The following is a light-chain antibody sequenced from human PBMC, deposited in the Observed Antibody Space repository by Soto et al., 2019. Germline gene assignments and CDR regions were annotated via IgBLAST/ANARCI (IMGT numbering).Light chain of an antibody. CDR1: QSVSSSY. Sequence: EIVLTQSPGTLSLSPGERVTLSCRASQSVSSSYLAWYQQKPGQAPRLLIYGASSRATGISDRFSGSGSGTDFTLTISRLEPEDFAVYYCQQYGRSLSITFGQGTRLENK. CDR2: GAS. J-gene: IGKJ5*01. CDR3: QQYGRSLSIT. V-gene: IGKV3-20*01.